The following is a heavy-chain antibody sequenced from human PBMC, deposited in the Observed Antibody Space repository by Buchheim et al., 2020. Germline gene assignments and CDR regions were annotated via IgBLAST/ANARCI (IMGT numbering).Heavy chain of an antibody. D-gene: IGHD6-19*01. Sequence: EVQLVESGGGLVQPGGSLRLSCAASGFTFSSYWMSWVRQAPGKGLEWVANIKQDGSEKYYVDSVKGRFTISRDNDKNSLYLQMNSLRAEDTAVYYCARAVDSSGWYEGYYFDYWGQGTL. CDR3: ARAVDSSGWYEGYYFDY. J-gene: IGHJ4*02. CDR2: IKQDGSEK. V-gene: IGHV3-7*01. CDR1: GFTFSSYW.